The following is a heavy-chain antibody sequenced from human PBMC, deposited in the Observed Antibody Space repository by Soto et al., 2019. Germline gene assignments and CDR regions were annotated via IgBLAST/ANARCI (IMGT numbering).Heavy chain of an antibody. D-gene: IGHD6-13*01. CDR1: GFTFSSYA. CDR3: AKDQVWAAAGTTHYYYGMDV. Sequence: EVQLLESGGGLVQPGGSLRLSCAASGFTFSSYAMSWVRQAPGKGLEWVSAISGSGGSTYYADSVKGRFTISRDNSKNTLYLQMNSLRAEDTAVYYCAKDQVWAAAGTTHYYYGMDVWGQGTTVTVSS. CDR2: ISGSGGST. V-gene: IGHV3-23*01. J-gene: IGHJ6*02.